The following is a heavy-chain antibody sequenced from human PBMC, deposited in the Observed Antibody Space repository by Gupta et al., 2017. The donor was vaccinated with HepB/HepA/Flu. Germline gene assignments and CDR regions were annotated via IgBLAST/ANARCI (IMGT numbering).Heavy chain of an antibody. J-gene: IGHJ4*02. CDR1: GFTFAYYA. Sequence: EVQLLASGGGLVQPGGSLRLSCAASGFTFAYYAMSWVRQAPGKGLEWVSAIGGSGIGTYYADSVKGRFTISRDNSKNTLYLLMSSLRAEDTAAYYCAKVVPEYCTRGVCYLDSWGQGTLVTVSS. CDR3: AKVVPEYCTRGVCYLDS. D-gene: IGHD2-8*01. CDR2: IGGSGIGT. V-gene: IGHV3-23*01.